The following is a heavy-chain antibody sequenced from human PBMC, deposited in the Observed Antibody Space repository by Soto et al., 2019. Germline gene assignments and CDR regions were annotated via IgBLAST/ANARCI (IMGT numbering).Heavy chain of an antibody. J-gene: IGHJ4*02. V-gene: IGHV3-30*18. CDR2: VSHDGRNT. Sequence: VQLVESGGGVVQPGRSLRLSCAASGFTFSDYAMHWVRQAPGKGLAWVAVVSHDGRNTHYADSVKGRFTISRDSSKNTVSLEMTSLRAEDTAVYYCVKGGRQWLVTSDFNYWGQGALVTVSS. D-gene: IGHD6-19*01. CDR1: GFTFSDYA. CDR3: VKGGRQWLVTSDFNY.